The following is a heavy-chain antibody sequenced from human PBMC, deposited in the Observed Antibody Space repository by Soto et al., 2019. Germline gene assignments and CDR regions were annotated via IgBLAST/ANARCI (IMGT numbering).Heavy chain of an antibody. Sequence: ASVKVSCKASGYTFTSYGISWVRQAPGQGLEWMGWISAYNGNTNYAQKLQGRVTMTTDTSTSTAYMELRSLRSDDTAVYYCARVGSSGWYTPYYYYGMDVWGQGTKVTVSS. CDR1: GYTFTSYG. J-gene: IGHJ6*02. CDR2: ISAYNGNT. D-gene: IGHD6-19*01. V-gene: IGHV1-18*01. CDR3: ARVGSSGWYTPYYYYGMDV.